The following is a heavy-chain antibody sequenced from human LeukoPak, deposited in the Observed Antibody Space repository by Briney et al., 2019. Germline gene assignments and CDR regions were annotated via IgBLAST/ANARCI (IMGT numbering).Heavy chain of an antibody. CDR2: ISGSGGST. CDR3: AKIPADPSEPLPPHAFDI. V-gene: IGHV3-23*01. J-gene: IGHJ3*02. Sequence: PGGSLRLSCAASGFAFSSYGMSWVRQAPGKGLEWVSAISGSGGSTYSADSVKGRFTISRDNSKNTLYLQMNSLRAEDTAVYYCAKIPADPSEPLPPHAFDIWGQGTMVTVSS. CDR1: GFAFSSYG. D-gene: IGHD2-2*01.